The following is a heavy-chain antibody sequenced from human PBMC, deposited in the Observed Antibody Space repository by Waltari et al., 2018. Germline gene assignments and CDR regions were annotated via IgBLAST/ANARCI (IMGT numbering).Heavy chain of an antibody. J-gene: IGHJ4*02. CDR3: AREEDIVVVPAATSFDY. Sequence: QLQLQESGPGLVKPSETLSLTCTVSGGSISSSSYYWGWIRQPPGKGLEWIGSIYYSGSTYYNPSLKSRVTRSVDTSKNQFSLKLSSVTAADTAVYYCAREEDIVVVPAATSFDYWGQGTLVTVSS. V-gene: IGHV4-39*07. D-gene: IGHD2-2*01. CDR1: GGSISSSSYY. CDR2: IYYSGST.